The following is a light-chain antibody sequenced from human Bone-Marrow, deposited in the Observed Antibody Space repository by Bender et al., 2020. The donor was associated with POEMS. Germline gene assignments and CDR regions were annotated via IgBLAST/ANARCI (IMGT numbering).Light chain of an antibody. V-gene: IGLV2-14*01. CDR3: CSYAGSNNWV. CDR1: SSDVGGYNY. Sequence: QSALTQPASVSASPGQSITISCTGTSSDVGGYNYVSWYQQHPGKAPKLIIYEGSKRPSGVSNRFSGSKSGNTASLTISGLQAEDEADYYCCSYAGSNNWVFGGGTKLTVL. CDR2: EGS. J-gene: IGLJ3*02.